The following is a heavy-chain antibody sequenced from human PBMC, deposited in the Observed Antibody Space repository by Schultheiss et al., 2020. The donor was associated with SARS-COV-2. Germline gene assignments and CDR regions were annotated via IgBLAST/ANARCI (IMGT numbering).Heavy chain of an antibody. CDR1: GFTFSSYW. CDR2: ISSSSSYI. CDR3: ARSEVRDCTNGVCSNYYYGMDV. D-gene: IGHD2-8*01. J-gene: IGHJ6*02. Sequence: GGSLRLSCAASGFTFSSYWMHWVRQAPGKGLVWVSSISSSSSYIYYADSVKGRFTISRDNSKNTLYLQMNSLRAEDTAVYYCARSEVRDCTNGVCSNYYYGMDVWGQGTTVTVSS. V-gene: IGHV3-21*04.